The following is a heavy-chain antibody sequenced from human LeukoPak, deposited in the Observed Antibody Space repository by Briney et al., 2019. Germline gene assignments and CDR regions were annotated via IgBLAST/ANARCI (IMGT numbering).Heavy chain of an antibody. Sequence: PGGSLRLSCAASGFTFSSYAMSWVRQAPGKGLEWVSAISGSGGSTYYADSVKGRFTISRDNSKNTLYLQMNSLRAEDTAVYYCARDRGSPLRKPIPRDYYFDYWGQGTLVTVSS. CDR1: GFTFSSYA. CDR3: ARDRGSPLRKPIPRDYYFDY. V-gene: IGHV3-23*01. J-gene: IGHJ4*02. CDR2: ISGSGGST. D-gene: IGHD2-21*01.